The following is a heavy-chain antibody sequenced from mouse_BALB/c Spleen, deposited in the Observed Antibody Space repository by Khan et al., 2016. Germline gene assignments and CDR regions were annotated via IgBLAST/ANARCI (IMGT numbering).Heavy chain of an antibody. J-gene: IGHJ4*01. D-gene: IGHD2-5*01. V-gene: IGHV3-2*02. Sequence: EVQLQESGPGLVKPSQSLSLTCTVTGYSITSDYAWNWIRQFPGNKLEWMGYIAYSGSTNYNPSLNSRISITRDTSKNQFFLQLNSVTTEDRATYYCARWDYSNYALDFWGQGTSVTVSS. CDR3: ARWDYSNYALDF. CDR2: IAYSGST. CDR1: GYSITSDYA.